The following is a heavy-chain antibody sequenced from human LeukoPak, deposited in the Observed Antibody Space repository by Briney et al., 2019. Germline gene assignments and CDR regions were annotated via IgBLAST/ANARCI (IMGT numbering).Heavy chain of an antibody. Sequence: GGSLRLSCAASGFTFSSYAVSWVRQAPGKGLEGVSAISGSGGSTYYADSVKGRFTISRDNSKNTLYLQMNSLRAEDTAVYYCAKGHPRTNYYHYMDVWGKGTTVTVSS. CDR2: ISGSGGST. V-gene: IGHV3-23*01. J-gene: IGHJ6*03. CDR3: AKGHPRTNYYHYMDV. CDR1: GFTFSSYA.